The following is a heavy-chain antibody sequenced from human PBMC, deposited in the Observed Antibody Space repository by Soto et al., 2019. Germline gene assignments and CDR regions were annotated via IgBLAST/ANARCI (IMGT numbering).Heavy chain of an antibody. V-gene: IGHV1-3*01. Sequence: QVQLVQSGAEVKKPGASVKVSCKASGYTFTSYAMHWVRQAPGQRLEWMGWINAGNGNTKYSQKFQGGVTITRDTSASTAYMELSSLRSEDTAVYYCARGITMVRVVILDAFDIWGQGTMVTVSS. CDR2: INAGNGNT. J-gene: IGHJ3*02. CDR3: ARGITMVRVVILDAFDI. CDR1: GYTFTSYA. D-gene: IGHD3-10*01.